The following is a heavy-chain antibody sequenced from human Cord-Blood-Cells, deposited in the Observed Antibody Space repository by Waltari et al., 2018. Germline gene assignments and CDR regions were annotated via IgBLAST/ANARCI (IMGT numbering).Heavy chain of an antibody. D-gene: IGHD6-13*01. V-gene: IGHV4-39*01. CDR2: IYYSGST. Sequence: QLQLQESGPGLVKPSETLSLTCTVSGGSISSSSYYWGWIRQPPGKGLEWIGSIYYSGSTYYNPSLKSRVTISVDTSKNQFSLKLSSVTAADTAVYYCASRRRTAARTYDAFDIWGQGTMVTVSS. J-gene: IGHJ3*02. CDR3: ASRRRTAARTYDAFDI. CDR1: GGSISSSSYY.